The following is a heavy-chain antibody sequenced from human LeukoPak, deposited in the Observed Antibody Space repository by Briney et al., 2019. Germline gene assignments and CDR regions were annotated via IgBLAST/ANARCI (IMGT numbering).Heavy chain of an antibody. CDR1: GGSFSGYY. J-gene: IGHJ5*02. D-gene: IGHD2-2*01. V-gene: IGHV4-34*01. CDR3: ARLGFAGIVVVPAARGIGWFDP. CDR2: INHSDSA. Sequence: SESLSLTCAVYGGSFSGYYWSWIRQPPGKGLEWIGEINHSDSANYNPSLKSRVTISVDTSKNQFSLKLSSVTAADTAVYYCARLGFAGIVVVPAARGIGWFDPWGQGTLFTVSS.